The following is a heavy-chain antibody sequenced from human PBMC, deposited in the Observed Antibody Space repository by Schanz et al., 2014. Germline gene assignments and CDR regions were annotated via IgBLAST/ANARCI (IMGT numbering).Heavy chain of an antibody. CDR2: ISGYNGDT. CDR3: ARDRVSFVRGPLGVD. Sequence: QVQLVQSGAEVNKPGASVRVSCKASGYSFTDYAIHWVRQAPGQGLEWMGWISGYNGDTNYAPKFQDRVTMTTDTATGITSLELRSLRSDDTAVYYCARDRVSFVRGPLGVDWGQGTQVIVSS. J-gene: IGHJ4*02. D-gene: IGHD3-10*01. CDR1: GYSFTDYA. V-gene: IGHV1-18*01.